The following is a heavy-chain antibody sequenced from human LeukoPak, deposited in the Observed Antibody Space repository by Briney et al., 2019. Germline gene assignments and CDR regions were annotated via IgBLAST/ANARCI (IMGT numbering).Heavy chain of an antibody. Sequence: SETLSLTCSVSGGSISSYYWSWIRQPPGKGLEWIGYIYYSGSTKYNPSLRSRVTISVDTSKNQFSLKLSSVTAADAALYYCARLSGYRSPFDSWGQGTLVTVSS. CDR3: ARLSGYRSPFDS. CDR1: GGSISSYY. CDR2: IYYSGST. D-gene: IGHD5-18*01. J-gene: IGHJ4*02. V-gene: IGHV4-59*01.